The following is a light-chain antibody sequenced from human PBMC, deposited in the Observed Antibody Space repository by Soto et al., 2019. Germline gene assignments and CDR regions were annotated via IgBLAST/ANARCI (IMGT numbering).Light chain of an antibody. Sequence: QSVVTQPASVSGSPGQSITISCTGTSSDVGGYDYVSWYQQYPGKAPRLIIYEVSSRPSGVSNRFSGSKSGNTASLTISGLRAEDEGDYYCSSYTTTSTYVFGTGTKLTVL. CDR1: SSDVGGYDY. J-gene: IGLJ1*01. V-gene: IGLV2-14*01. CDR2: EVS. CDR3: SSYTTTSTYV.